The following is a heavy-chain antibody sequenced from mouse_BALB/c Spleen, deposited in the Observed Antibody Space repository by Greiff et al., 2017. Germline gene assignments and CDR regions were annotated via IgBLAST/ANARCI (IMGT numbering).Heavy chain of an antibody. CDR3: AGSSNAMDY. CDR2: ISSGSSTI. CDR1: GFTFSSFG. D-gene: IGHD1-1*01. J-gene: IGHJ4*01. V-gene: IGHV5-17*02. Sequence: EVKLVESGGGLVQPGGSRKLSCAASGFTFSSFGMHWVRQAPEKGLEWVAYISSGSSTIYYADTVKGRFTISRDNPKNTLFLQMTSLRSEDTAMYYCAGSSNAMDYWGQGTSVTVSS.